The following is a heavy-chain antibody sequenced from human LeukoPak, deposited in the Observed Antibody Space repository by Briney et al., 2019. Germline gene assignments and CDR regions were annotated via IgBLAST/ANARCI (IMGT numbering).Heavy chain of an antibody. CDR1: GGSFSGYY. D-gene: IGHD3-10*01. CDR3: ARGRAYYYGSGSYYPFDY. V-gene: IGHV4-34*01. Sequence: SETLSLTCAVYGGSFSGYYWSWIRQPPGKGLEWIGEIKHSGSTNYNPSLKSRVTISVDTSKNQFSLKLSSVTAADTAVYYCARGRAYYYGSGSYYPFDYWGQGTLVTVSS. CDR2: IKHSGST. J-gene: IGHJ4*02.